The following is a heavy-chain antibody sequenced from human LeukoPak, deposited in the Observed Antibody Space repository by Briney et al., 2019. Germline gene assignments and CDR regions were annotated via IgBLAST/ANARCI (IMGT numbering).Heavy chain of an antibody. V-gene: IGHV4-30-4*01. CDR3: ARLGSNAFDI. CDR2: IYYSGST. D-gene: IGHD1-26*01. J-gene: IGHJ3*02. Sequence: SETLSLTCTVSGGSISSGDYYWRWIRQPPGKGLEWIGYIYYSGSTYYNPSLKSRVTISVDTSKNQFSLKLSSVTAADTAVYYCARLGSNAFDIWGQGTMVTVSS. CDR1: GGSISSGDYY.